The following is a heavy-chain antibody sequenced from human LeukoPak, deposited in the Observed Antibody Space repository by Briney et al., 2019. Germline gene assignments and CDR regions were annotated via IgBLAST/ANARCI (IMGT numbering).Heavy chain of an antibody. CDR2: ISAYNGNT. V-gene: IGHV1-18*01. D-gene: IGHD6-13*01. Sequence: VASVKVSCKASGYTFTSYGISWVRQAPGQGLEWMGWISAYNGNTNYAQKLQGRVTMTTDTSTSTAYMELRSLRSEDTAIYYCAKLAASETGEGSWGQGTLVTVSS. CDR3: AKLAASETGEGS. CDR1: GYTFTSYG. J-gene: IGHJ5*02.